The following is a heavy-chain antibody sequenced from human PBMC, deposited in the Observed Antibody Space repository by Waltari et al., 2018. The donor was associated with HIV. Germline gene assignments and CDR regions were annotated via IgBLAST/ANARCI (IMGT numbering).Heavy chain of an antibody. Sequence: VESGGIPVQPGGSLRLSCRASGFVFGSHWMHWVRQSPGKGLIWVSRIDSDGFVAKYADAVKGRFTISRDNGKNKLFLEMKSLRVEDSGIYYCVKDVTVTHYGVYYSGLDVWGQGTTVTV. CDR3: VKDVTVTHYGVYYSGLDV. J-gene: IGHJ6*02. V-gene: IGHV3-74*03. CDR1: GFVFGSHW. CDR2: IDSDGFVA. D-gene: IGHD4-17*01.